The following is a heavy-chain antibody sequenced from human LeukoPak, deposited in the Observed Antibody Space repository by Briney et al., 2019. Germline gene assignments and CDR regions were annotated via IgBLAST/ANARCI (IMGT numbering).Heavy chain of an antibody. J-gene: IGHJ6*03. CDR3: ARGCRYYGSGSYFADYYYMDV. Sequence: SETLSLTCTVSGGSISSYYWSWIRQPPGKGLEWIGEINHSGSTNYNPSLKSRVTISVDTSKNQFSLKLSSVTAADTAVYYCARGCRYYGSGSYFADYYYMDVWGKGTTVTVSS. D-gene: IGHD3-10*01. CDR1: GGSISSYY. CDR2: INHSGST. V-gene: IGHV4-34*01.